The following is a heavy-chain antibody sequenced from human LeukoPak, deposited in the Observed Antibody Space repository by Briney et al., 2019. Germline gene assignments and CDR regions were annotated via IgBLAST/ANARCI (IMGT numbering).Heavy chain of an antibody. CDR2: INSDGSNT. CDR3: ARDRYTLDY. CDR1: GFSFSTFW. Sequence: GGSLRLSCAASGFSFSTFWRHWVRHTPEKGLVWVSRINSDGSNTIYADSVKGRFTISRDNAKNTLFLQMNSLRAEDAAVYYCARDRYTLDYWGQGTLVTVSS. J-gene: IGHJ4*02. V-gene: IGHV3-74*01. D-gene: IGHD3-16*02.